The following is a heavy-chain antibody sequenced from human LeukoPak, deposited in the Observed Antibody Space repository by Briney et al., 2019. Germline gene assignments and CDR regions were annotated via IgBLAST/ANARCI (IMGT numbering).Heavy chain of an antibody. CDR3: ARDGEGGYSGYDYAFDI. V-gene: IGHV4-59*01. J-gene: IGHJ3*02. Sequence: SETLSLTCTVSSGISSSYWSWIRQPPGKGLEWIGYIYYSGSTNYNPSLKSRVTISVDTSRNQFSLKLSSVTAADTAVYYCARDGEGGYSGYDYAFDIWGQGTMVTVSS. CDR1: SGISSSY. D-gene: IGHD5-12*01. CDR2: IYYSGST.